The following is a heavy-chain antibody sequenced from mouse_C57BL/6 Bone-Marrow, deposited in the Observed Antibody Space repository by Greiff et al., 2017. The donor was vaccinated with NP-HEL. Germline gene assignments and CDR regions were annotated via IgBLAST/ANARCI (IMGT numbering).Heavy chain of an antibody. CDR2: IHPNSGST. CDR3: AIWVGLWYFDV. Sequence: QVQLQQPGAELVKPGASVPLSCKASGYTFTSYWMHWVKQRPGQGLEWIGMIHPNSGSTNYNEKFKSKATLTVDNSSSTAYMQLSSLTSEDSAVYYCAIWVGLWYFDVWGTGTTVTVSS. J-gene: IGHJ1*03. CDR1: GYTFTSYW. D-gene: IGHD1-1*02. V-gene: IGHV1-64*01.